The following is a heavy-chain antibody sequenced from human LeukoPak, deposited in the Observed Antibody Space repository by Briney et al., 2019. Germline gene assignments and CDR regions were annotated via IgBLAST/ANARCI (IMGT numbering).Heavy chain of an antibody. CDR2: ISGSSDKK. J-gene: IGHJ4*02. D-gene: IGHD6-13*01. CDR3: VTSATDY. V-gene: IGHV3-21*01. Sequence: PGGSLRLSCAASGFLFSNYSMNWVRQAPGKGLDWVSTISGSSDKKYYADSVKGRFTISRDNAKNSLYLQMNSLRAEDTALYYCVTSATDYWGQGTLVTVSS. CDR1: GFLFSNYS.